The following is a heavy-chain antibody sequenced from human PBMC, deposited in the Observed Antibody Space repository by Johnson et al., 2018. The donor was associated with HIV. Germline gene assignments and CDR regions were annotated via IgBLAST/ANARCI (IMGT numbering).Heavy chain of an antibody. J-gene: IGHJ3*02. D-gene: IGHD5-24*01. Sequence: VQLVESGGGLVQPGGSLRLSCAASGFTFSSYAMHWVRQAPGKGLEWVSVLFSGGTTYYADSVRGRFTISRDNSKNTFFLQMNSLRAEDTAVFYCARACRDGYTCDAFDIWGQGTMVTVSS. CDR3: ARACRDGYTCDAFDI. V-gene: IGHV3-66*01. CDR1: GFTFSSYA. CDR2: LFSGGTT.